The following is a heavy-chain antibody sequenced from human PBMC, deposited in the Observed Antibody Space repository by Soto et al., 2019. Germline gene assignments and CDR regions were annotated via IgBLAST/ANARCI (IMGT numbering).Heavy chain of an antibody. V-gene: IGHV1-18*01. CDR3: ARDQSFDRTYYYGIDV. J-gene: IGHJ6*02. D-gene: IGHD3-16*01. CDR2: ISPFNGNT. CDR1: GYPFTHYG. Sequence: QVQLVQSGVEVKKPGASVRVSCKSSGYPFTHYGITWIRQARGQGLEWMGWISPFNGNTNYGQTLQGRVTLTTETSTSTMYMELRSLRSDDTAVYYCARDQSFDRTYYYGIDVWGQGTTVTVSS.